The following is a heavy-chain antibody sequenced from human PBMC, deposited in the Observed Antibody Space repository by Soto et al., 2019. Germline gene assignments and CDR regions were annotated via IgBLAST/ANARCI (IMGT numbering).Heavy chain of an antibody. Sequence: ESGGGVVQPGRSLRLSCAASGFTFSSYGMHWVRQAPGKGLEWVAVIWYDGSNKYYADSVKGRFTISRDNSKNTLYLQMNSLRAEDTAVYYCARGYSSSSSMGTDYWGQGTLVTVSS. V-gene: IGHV3-33*01. CDR1: GFTFSSYG. CDR2: IWYDGSNK. D-gene: IGHD6-6*01. J-gene: IGHJ4*02. CDR3: ARGYSSSSSMGTDY.